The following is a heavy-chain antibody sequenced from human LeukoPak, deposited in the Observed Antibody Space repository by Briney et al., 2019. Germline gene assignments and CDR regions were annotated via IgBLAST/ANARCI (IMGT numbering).Heavy chain of an antibody. D-gene: IGHD4-17*01. CDR1: GSTFSSYS. Sequence: GGSLRLSCAASGSTFSSYSMNWVRQAPGKGLEWVSSISSSSSYIYYADSVKGRFTISRDNAKNSLYLQMNSLRAEDTAVYYCAREFSGDHTRGFDYWGQGTLVTVSS. V-gene: IGHV3-21*01. CDR2: ISSSSSYI. CDR3: AREFSGDHTRGFDY. J-gene: IGHJ4*02.